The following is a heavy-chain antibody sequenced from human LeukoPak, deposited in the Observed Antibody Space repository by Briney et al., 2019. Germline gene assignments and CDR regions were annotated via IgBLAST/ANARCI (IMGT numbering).Heavy chain of an antibody. V-gene: IGHV3-66*02. D-gene: IGHD3-10*01. CDR2: IYSGGST. Sequence: PGGSLRLSCAASGFTVSSNYMSWVRQAPGKGLEWVSVIYSGGSTYYADSVKGRFTISRDNSKNTLYLQMNSLRAEDTAVYYCAKDWASMVLDYWGQGTLVSVSS. CDR3: AKDWASMVLDY. CDR1: GFTVSSNY. J-gene: IGHJ4*02.